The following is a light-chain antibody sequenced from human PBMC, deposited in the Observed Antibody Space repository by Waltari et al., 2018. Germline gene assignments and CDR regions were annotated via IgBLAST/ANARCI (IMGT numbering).Light chain of an antibody. Sequence: DIQLTQSPSSLSASVGDTVTISCRASQGISRNLNWFQQKSGKAPDLLIYSATTVKRGVPSRFSGRGSGTEFTLTISNLQPEDFADYYCLQHKSFPRTFGGGTQVEMK. CDR3: LQHKSFPRT. CDR1: QGISRN. J-gene: IGKJ4*01. V-gene: IGKV1-17*02. CDR2: SAT.